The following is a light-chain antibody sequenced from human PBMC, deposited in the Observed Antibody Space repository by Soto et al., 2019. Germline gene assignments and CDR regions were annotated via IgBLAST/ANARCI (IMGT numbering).Light chain of an antibody. CDR1: GSSIGTNI. Sequence: QSVLTQPPSASGTPGQRVTISCSGSGSSIGTNIVNWYRQLPGTGPKLLIYGNNQRPSGVPDRFSGSKSGTSASLAISGLQSEDEAEYYCAAWDGSLNNVLFGGGTKLTVL. CDR2: GNN. J-gene: IGLJ2*01. V-gene: IGLV1-44*01. CDR3: AAWDGSLNNVL.